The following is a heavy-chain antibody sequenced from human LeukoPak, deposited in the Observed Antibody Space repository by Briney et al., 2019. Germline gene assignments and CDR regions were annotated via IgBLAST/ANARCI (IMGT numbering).Heavy chain of an antibody. J-gene: IGHJ4*02. V-gene: IGHV4-4*07. D-gene: IGHD3-10*01. CDR1: GGSISSYY. Sequence: SETLSLTCTVSGGSISSYYWSWIRQPAGKGLEWVGRIYTSGSTNYNPSLKSRVTISLDTSKNQFSLKLSSVTAADTAVYYCARSMVRGVLFDYWGQGTLVTVSS. CDR2: IYTSGST. CDR3: ARSMVRGVLFDY.